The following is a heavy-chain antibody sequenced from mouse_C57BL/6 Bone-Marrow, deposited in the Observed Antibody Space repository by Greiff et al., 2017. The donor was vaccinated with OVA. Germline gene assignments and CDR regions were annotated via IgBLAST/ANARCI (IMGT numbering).Heavy chain of an antibody. D-gene: IGHD2-1*01. CDR1: GYTFTSYW. Sequence: QVQLQQPGAELVMPGASVKLSCKASGYTFTSYWMHWVKQRPGQGLEWIGEIDPSDSYTNYNQKFKGKSTLTVDKSSSTAYMQLSSLTSEDSAVYYCARHGTLYGNYVYYYAMDYWGQGTSVTVSS. CDR3: ARHGTLYGNYVYYYAMDY. V-gene: IGHV1-69*01. J-gene: IGHJ4*01. CDR2: IDPSDSYT.